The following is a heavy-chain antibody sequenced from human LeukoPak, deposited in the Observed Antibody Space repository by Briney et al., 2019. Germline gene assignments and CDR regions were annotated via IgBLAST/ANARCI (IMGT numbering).Heavy chain of an antibody. J-gene: IGHJ5*02. CDR2: MYHSGST. V-gene: IGHV4-30-2*01. CDR3: ARLQRRYCSSTSCYLNWFDP. D-gene: IGHD2-2*01. CDR1: GGSISSGGYS. Sequence: SETLSLTCAVSGGSISSGGYSWSWIRQPPGKGLEWIGYMYHSGSTYYNPSLKSRVTISVDRSKNQFSLKLSSVTAADTAVYYCARLQRRYCSSTSCYLNWFDPWGQGTLVTVSS.